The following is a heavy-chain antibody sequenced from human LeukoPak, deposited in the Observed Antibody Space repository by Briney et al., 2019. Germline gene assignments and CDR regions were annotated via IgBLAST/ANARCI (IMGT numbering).Heavy chain of an antibody. CDR1: GGTFSSYA. D-gene: IGHD2-8*01. CDR2: IIPIFGTA. J-gene: IGHJ6*03. Sequence: SVKVSCKASGGTFSSYAISWVRQAPGQGLEWMGGIIPIFGTANYAQKFQGRVTITADESTSTAYMELSSLRSEDTAVYYCARNLMVGSYYYYYIDVWGKGTTVTVSS. V-gene: IGHV1-69*13. CDR3: ARNLMVGSYYYYYIDV.